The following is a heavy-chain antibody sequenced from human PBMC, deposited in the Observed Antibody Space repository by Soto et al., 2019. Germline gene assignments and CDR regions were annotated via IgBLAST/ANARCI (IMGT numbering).Heavy chain of an antibody. CDR2: IYHSGST. J-gene: IGHJ4*02. D-gene: IGHD3-22*01. Sequence: SEPLSLTFYVSGSSISICYYCGWIRQPPGQGLEWIGSIYHSGSTYYNPSLKSRVTISVDTSKNQFSLKLSSVTAADTAVYYCAREEDNDSSGFYPTFDEWGKVNLLT. V-gene: IGHV4-38-2*02. CDR1: GSSISICYY. CDR3: AREEDNDSSGFYPTFDE.